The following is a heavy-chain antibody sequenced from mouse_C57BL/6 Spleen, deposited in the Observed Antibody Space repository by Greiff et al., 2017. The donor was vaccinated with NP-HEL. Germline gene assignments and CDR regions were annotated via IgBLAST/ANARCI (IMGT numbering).Heavy chain of an antibody. CDR3: ARGGTYAWFAY. CDR2: ISYSGST. D-gene: IGHD4-1*01. V-gene: IGHV3-1*01. CDR1: GYSITSGYD. J-gene: IGHJ3*01. Sequence: EVQLQQSGPGMVKPSQSLSLTCTVTGYSITSGYDWHWIRHFPGNKLEWMGYISYSGSTNYNPSLKSRISITHDTSKTHFFLKLNSVTTEDTATYCCARGGTYAWFAYWGQGTLVTVSA.